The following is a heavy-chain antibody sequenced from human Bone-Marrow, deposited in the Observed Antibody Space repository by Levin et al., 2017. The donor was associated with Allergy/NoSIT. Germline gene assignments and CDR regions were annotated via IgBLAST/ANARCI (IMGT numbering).Heavy chain of an antibody. Sequence: SSETLSLTCTVSGGAISRSSYYWGWIRQPPNTGLEWIGSIYHSGNPFYNASLTGRVAISVETSKNQFSLKLSSVTAADTAVYYCTRLRGDYWGHGALVTVSS. CDR2: IYHSGNP. CDR1: GGAISRSSYY. V-gene: IGHV4-39*01. J-gene: IGHJ4*01. CDR3: TRLRGDY.